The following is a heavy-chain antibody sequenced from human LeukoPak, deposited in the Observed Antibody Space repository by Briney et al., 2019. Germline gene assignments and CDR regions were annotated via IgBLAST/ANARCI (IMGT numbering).Heavy chain of an antibody. Sequence: VTVSCKVSGYTFTDYYMHWVKQAPGKGIECMGLLDPEAGEAIYAEKFQGRVTITADTSTDTAYMELSSLRSEDTAVYYCANLHYYDRSGYYIFDYWGQGTLVTVSS. V-gene: IGHV1-69-2*01. CDR1: GYTFTDYY. CDR3: ANLHYYDRSGYYIFDY. D-gene: IGHD3-22*01. CDR2: LDPEAGEA. J-gene: IGHJ4*02.